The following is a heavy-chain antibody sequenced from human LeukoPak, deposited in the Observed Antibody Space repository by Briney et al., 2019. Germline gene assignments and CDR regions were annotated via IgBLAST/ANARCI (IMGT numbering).Heavy chain of an antibody. CDR2: IIPIFGIA. J-gene: IGHJ3*02. CDR1: GGTFSSYA. Sequence: SVKVSCKASGGTFSSYAISWVQQAPGQGLEWMGRIIPIFGIANYAQKFQGRVTITADKSTSTAYMELSSLRSEDTAVYYCASTSRGYSYGGDAFDIWGQGTMVTVSS. D-gene: IGHD5-18*01. V-gene: IGHV1-69*04. CDR3: ASTSRGYSYGGDAFDI.